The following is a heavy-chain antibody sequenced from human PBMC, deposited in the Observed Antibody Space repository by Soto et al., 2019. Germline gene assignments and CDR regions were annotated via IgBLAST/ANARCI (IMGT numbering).Heavy chain of an antibody. CDR1: GYTFTSYY. Sequence: ASVKVSCKASGYTFTSYYMHWVRQAPGQGLEWMGIINPSGGSTSYAQKFQGRVTMTRDTSTSTVYMELSSLRSEDTAVYYCARRRGTDRTSLRFLEWCYRKYAFDIWGQGTMVTVSS. J-gene: IGHJ3*02. CDR2: INPSGGST. D-gene: IGHD3-3*01. V-gene: IGHV1-46*01. CDR3: ARRRGTDRTSLRFLEWCYRKYAFDI.